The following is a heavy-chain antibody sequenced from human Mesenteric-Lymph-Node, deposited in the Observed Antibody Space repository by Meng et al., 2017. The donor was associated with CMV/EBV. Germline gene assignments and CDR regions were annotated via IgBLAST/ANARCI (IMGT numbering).Heavy chain of an antibody. V-gene: IGHV3-11*01. Sequence: GESLKISCEVSGFTFRDYHMSWIRQAPGKGLEWVAYITYGGGSTLYADSVKGRFTISRDNAKNSLYLQMNSLRAEDTAVYYCARDLEGGWYSFDYWGQGTLVTVSS. CDR2: ITYGGGST. CDR1: GFTFRDYH. J-gene: IGHJ4*02. D-gene: IGHD6-19*01. CDR3: ARDLEGGWYSFDY.